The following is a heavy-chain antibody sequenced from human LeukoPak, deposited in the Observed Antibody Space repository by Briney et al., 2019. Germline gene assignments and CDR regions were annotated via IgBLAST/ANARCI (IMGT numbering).Heavy chain of an antibody. D-gene: IGHD5-12*01. CDR1: GYTFTGYY. V-gene: IGHV1-2*04. CDR2: INPNSGGT. Sequence: ASVTVSFKASGYTFTGYYMHRVRQAPGQGGEGMGWINPNSGGTNYAQKFQGWVTMTRDTSISTAYMELSRLRSDDTAVYYCAIQYSGYDWLSYWGQGALVTVSS. J-gene: IGHJ4*02. CDR3: AIQYSGYDWLSY.